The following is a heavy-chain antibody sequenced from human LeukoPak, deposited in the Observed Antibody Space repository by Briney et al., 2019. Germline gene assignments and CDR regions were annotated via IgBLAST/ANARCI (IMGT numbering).Heavy chain of an antibody. J-gene: IGHJ4*02. CDR1: GFTFRTYW. CDR3: ARDHGDGYNPTDCFDY. V-gene: IGHV3-7*04. CDR2: IKQDGTEK. D-gene: IGHD5-24*01. Sequence: PGGSLRLSCAASGFTFRTYWMSWVRQAPGKGPEWVANIKQDGTEKYYVDSVRGRFTISRDNAKNSLYLQMNNLRDEDTAVYYCARDHGDGYNPTDCFDYWGQGTLVTVSS.